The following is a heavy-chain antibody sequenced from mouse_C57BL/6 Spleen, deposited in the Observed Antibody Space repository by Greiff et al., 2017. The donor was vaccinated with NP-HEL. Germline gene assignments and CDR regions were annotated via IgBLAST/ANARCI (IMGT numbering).Heavy chain of an antibody. D-gene: IGHD1-1*01. CDR2: INYDGSST. V-gene: IGHV5-16*01. CDR3: ARLGYYGSSSYYYAMDY. J-gene: IGHJ4*01. Sequence: KLVESEGGLVQPGSSMKLSCTASGFTFSDYYMAWVRQVPEKGLEWVANINYDGSSTYYLDSLKSRFIISRDNAKNILYLQMSSLKSEDTATYYCARLGYYGSSSYYYAMDYWGQGTSVTVSS. CDR1: GFTFSDYY.